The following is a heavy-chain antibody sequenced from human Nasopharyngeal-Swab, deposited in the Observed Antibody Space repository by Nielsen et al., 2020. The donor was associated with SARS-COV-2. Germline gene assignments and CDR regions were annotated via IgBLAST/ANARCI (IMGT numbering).Heavy chain of an antibody. D-gene: IGHD3-22*01. CDR2: ISGSGGST. CDR1: GFTFSSYS. V-gene: IGHV3-23*01. J-gene: IGHJ4*02. CDR3: AKMKPYYYDSSGYYDPQVFDY. Sequence: GESLNISCAASGFTFSSYSMSWVRQAPGKGLEWVSAISGSGGSTYYADSVKGRFTISRDNSKNTLYLQMNSLRAEDTAVYYCAKMKPYYYDSSGYYDPQVFDYWGQGTLVTVSS.